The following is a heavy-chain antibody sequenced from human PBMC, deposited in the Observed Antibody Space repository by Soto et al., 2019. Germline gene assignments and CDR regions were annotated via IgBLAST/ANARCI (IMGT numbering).Heavy chain of an antibody. CDR2: IIPLFGTT. V-gene: IGHV1-69*01. CDR1: GGTFSTYY. D-gene: IGHD6-13*01. CDR3: ARGATHGSSWYFWFDP. Sequence: QMQLVQSGAEVRLPGSSVKVSCKASGGTFSTYYINWVRQAPGQGLAWMGGIIPLFGTTNYAQKFKGRVTITADESTSTAYMELSSLRAEDAAVYYCARGATHGSSWYFWFDPWGQGTLVTVSS. J-gene: IGHJ5*02.